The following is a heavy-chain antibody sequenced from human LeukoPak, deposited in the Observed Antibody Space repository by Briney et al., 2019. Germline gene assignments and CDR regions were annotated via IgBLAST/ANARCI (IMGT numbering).Heavy chain of an antibody. D-gene: IGHD2-21*02. Sequence: PSETLSLTCAVYGGSFSGYYWSWIRQPPGKGLEWIGEINHSGSTNYNPSLKSRVTISVDTSENQFSLKLSSVTAADTAVYYCARGPHIVVVTAVYYFDYWGQGTLVTVSS. CDR3: ARGPHIVVVTAVYYFDY. J-gene: IGHJ4*02. V-gene: IGHV4-34*01. CDR1: GGSFSGYY. CDR2: INHSGST.